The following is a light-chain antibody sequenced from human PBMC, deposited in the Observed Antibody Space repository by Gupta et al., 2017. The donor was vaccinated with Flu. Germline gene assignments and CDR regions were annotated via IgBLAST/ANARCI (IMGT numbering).Light chain of an antibody. CDR2: GNS. CDR3: QSYDSSLSGSV. V-gene: IGLV1-40*01. J-gene: IGLJ2*01. CDR1: SSNIGAGYD. Sequence: VTIYCTGSSSNIGAGYDVHWYQQLPGTAPKLLIYGNSNRPSGVPDRFSGSKSGTSASLAITGLQAEDEADYYCQSYDSSLSGSVFGGGTKLTVL.